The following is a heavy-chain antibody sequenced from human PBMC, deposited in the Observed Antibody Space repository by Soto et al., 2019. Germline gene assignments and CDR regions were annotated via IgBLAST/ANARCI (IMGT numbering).Heavy chain of an antibody. J-gene: IGHJ6*03. Sequence: GESLKIFCKGSGYSFTSYWIGWVRQMPGKGLEWMGIIYPGDSDTRYSPSFQGQVTISADKSISTAYLQWSSLKASDTAMYYCARSSGYCSSTSCYYYYMDVWGKGTTVTVSS. CDR2: IYPGDSDT. D-gene: IGHD2-2*01. CDR3: ARSSGYCSSTSCYYYYMDV. V-gene: IGHV5-51*01. CDR1: GYSFTSYW.